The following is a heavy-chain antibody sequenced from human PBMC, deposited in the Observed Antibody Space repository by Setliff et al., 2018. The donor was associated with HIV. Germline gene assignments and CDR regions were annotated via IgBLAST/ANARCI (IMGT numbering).Heavy chain of an antibody. D-gene: IGHD2-15*01. V-gene: IGHV4-38-2*01. CDR2: IYHSGST. Sequence: PSETLSLTCAVSGYSINSGYYWGWIRQPPGKGLEWIGTIYHSGSTYYNPSLKSRVTISVDMSKNQFSLRLSSVTAAETAVYYCARHSFPFGGKGVDYWGQGTLVTVSS. J-gene: IGHJ4*02. CDR1: GYSINSGYY. CDR3: ARHSFPFGGKGVDY.